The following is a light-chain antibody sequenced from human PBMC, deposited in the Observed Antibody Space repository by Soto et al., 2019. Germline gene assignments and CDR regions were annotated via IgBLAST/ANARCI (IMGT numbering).Light chain of an antibody. CDR1: QNVNNNY. Sequence: EIVLTQSPCTLSLSPGEGATLSCRASQNVNNNYLAWYQQKPGQAPRLLIYGTSSRAAGIPDRFSGSGSGTDFTLTISRLEPEDFAVYYCQQYGSSFTFGPGTKVDIK. J-gene: IGKJ3*01. CDR3: QQYGSSFT. V-gene: IGKV3-20*01. CDR2: GTS.